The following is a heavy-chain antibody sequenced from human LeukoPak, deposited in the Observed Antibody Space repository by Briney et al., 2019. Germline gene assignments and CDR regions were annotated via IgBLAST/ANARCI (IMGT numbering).Heavy chain of an antibody. CDR2: ISSSSSYI. J-gene: IGHJ4*02. D-gene: IGHD3-22*01. Sequence: GGSLRLSCAASGFTFSSYSMNWVRQAPGKGLEWVSSISSSSSYIYYADSVKGRFTISRDNAKNSLYLQMNSLRAEDTAVYYCASPHYYDSSGYYYDPFLFDYWGQGTLVTVSS. V-gene: IGHV3-21*01. CDR3: ASPHYYDSSGYYYDPFLFDY. CDR1: GFTFSSYS.